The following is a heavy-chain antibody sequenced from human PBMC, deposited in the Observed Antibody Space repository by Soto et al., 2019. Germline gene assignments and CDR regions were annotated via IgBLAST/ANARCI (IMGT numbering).Heavy chain of an antibody. CDR1: GGTFSSYA. V-gene: IGHV1-69*01. J-gene: IGHJ3*02. CDR3: ARNFVDTAMENAFDI. CDR2: IILIFGTA. D-gene: IGHD5-18*01. Sequence: QVQLVKYGAEVKNPGSSVKVSCKAAGGTFSSYAISWVRQAPGQGLEWMGGIILIFGTANYAQKFQGRVTITVDESTSTGYMELSSLISEDMCVYYCARNFVDTAMENAFDIWGQGTMVTVSS.